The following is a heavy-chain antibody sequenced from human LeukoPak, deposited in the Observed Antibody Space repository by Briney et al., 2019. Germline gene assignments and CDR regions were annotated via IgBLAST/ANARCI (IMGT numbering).Heavy chain of an antibody. D-gene: IGHD5-18*01. J-gene: IGHJ4*02. CDR1: GFTFDDYA. CDR3: AKGQLWLRDYFDY. Sequence: PGGSLRLSCAASGFTFDDYAMHWVRQAPGKGLEWVSGISWNGGSIGYADSVKGRFTISRDSAKNSLYLQMNSLRAEDMALYYCAKGQLWLRDYFDYWGQGTLVTVSS. V-gene: IGHV3-9*03. CDR2: ISWNGGSI.